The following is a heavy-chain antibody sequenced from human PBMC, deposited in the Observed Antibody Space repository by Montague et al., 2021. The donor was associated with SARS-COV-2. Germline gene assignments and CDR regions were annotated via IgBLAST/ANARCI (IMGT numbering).Heavy chain of an antibody. CDR2: ISDSGST. V-gene: IGHV4-31*03. CDR1: GGSISSGDYY. D-gene: IGHD3-16*01. CDR3: AREQADERGDFDY. Sequence: SQTVSLTCTVSGGSISSGDYYWTWIRQHPGKGLEWIGYISDSGSTYYNPSLKSRISMSADPSKNQFSLKVNSVTAADTAVYYCAREQADERGDFDYWGPGTLVTVSS. J-gene: IGHJ4*02.